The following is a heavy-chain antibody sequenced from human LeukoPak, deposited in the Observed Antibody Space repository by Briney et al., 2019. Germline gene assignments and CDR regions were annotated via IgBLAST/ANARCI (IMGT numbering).Heavy chain of an antibody. J-gene: IGHJ5*02. CDR3: ARAGCSGGSCYLGRLDWFDP. V-gene: IGHV4-39*07. CDR1: GGSISSSSYY. Sequence: SETLSLTCTVSGGSISSSSYYWGWIRQPPGKGLEWIGSIYYSGSTYYNPSLKSRVTISVDTSKNQFSLKLSSVTAADTAVYYCARAGCSGGSCYLGRLDWFDPWGQGTLVTVSS. CDR2: IYYSGST. D-gene: IGHD2-15*01.